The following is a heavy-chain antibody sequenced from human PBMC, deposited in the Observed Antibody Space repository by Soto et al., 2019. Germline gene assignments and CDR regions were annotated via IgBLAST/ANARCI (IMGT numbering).Heavy chain of an antibody. CDR1: GGSISSYY. V-gene: IGHV4-59*08. CDR3: ARSVYGSGSYRYYYGMDV. CDR2: IYYSGST. J-gene: IGHJ6*02. Sequence: SETLSLTCTVSGGSISSYYWSWIRQPPGKGLEWIGYIYYSGSTNYNPSLKSRVTISVDTSKNQFSLKLSSVTAADTAVYYCARSVYGSGSYRYYYGMDVWGQGTTVTVS. D-gene: IGHD3-10*01.